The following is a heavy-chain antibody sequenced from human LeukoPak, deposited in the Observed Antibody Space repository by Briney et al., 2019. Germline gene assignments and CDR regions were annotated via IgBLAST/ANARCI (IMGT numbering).Heavy chain of an antibody. CDR3: SRGEVDGPDFDY. CDR1: GYTFTGYY. J-gene: IGHJ4*02. CDR2: INPNSGGT. Sequence: GASVKVSCKASGYTFTGYYMHWVRQAPGQGLEWMGWINPNSGGTNYAQKFQGRVTMTRDTPTSTAYMELSRLTSDDMAVYYCSRGEVDGPDFDYWGQGTLVTVSS. V-gene: IGHV1-2*02. D-gene: IGHD1-26*01.